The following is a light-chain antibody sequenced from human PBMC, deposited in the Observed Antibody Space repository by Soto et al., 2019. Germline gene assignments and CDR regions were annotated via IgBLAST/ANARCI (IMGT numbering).Light chain of an antibody. CDR3: QQYGSSGK. J-gene: IGKJ1*01. CDR1: QSVSSTY. CDR2: GAS. V-gene: IGKV3-20*01. Sequence: EIVLPQSPGTLSLSPVERATLSFRASQSVSSTYLAWYQQKPGQAPRLLIYGASTRATGIPDRFSGSGSGTDFTLTISRLEPEDFAVYYCQQYGSSGKFGQGTTVDIK.